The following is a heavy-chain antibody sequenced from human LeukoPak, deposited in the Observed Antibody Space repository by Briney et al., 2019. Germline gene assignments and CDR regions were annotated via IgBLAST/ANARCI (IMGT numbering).Heavy chain of an antibody. V-gene: IGHV3-73*01. D-gene: IGHD3-3*01. CDR3: TFDFWSGPDGGY. CDR2: IRSKANSYAT. J-gene: IGHJ4*02. CDR1: GFTFSGSA. Sequence: PGGSLRLSCAASGFTFSGSAMHWVRQASGKGLEWVGRIRSKANSYATAYAASVKGRFTISRDDSKNTAYLQMNSLKTEDTAVYYCTFDFWSGPDGGYWGQGTLVTASS.